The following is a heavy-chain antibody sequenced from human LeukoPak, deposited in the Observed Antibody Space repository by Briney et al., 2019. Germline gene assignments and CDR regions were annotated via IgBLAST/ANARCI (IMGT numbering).Heavy chain of an antibody. CDR2: IYYSGST. CDR1: GGTISSYY. Sequence: SETLSLTCTVSGGTISSYYWDWIRQPPGKGLEWIGSIYYSGSTYYNPSLKSRVTISVDTSKNQFSLKLNSVTAADTAVYYCAKHSRSGYSAYENAFDIWGQGTMVTVSS. V-gene: IGHV4-39*01. CDR3: AKHSRSGYSAYENAFDI. J-gene: IGHJ3*02. D-gene: IGHD5-12*01.